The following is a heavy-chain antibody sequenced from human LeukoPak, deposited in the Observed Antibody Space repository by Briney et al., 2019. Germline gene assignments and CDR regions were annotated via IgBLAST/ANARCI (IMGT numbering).Heavy chain of an antibody. J-gene: IGHJ4*02. CDR1: GFTVSSNY. V-gene: IGHV3-66*01. CDR2: IYSGGRT. CDR3: ARGIVVAGSVDY. D-gene: IGHD6-19*01. Sequence: PGGSLRLSCIASGFTVSSNYMSWVRQAPGKGLEGVSVIYSGGRTYYADSVKGRFTISRDNSKNSLYLQMNSLRVEDTAVYYCARGIVVAGSVDYWGQGTLVTVSS.